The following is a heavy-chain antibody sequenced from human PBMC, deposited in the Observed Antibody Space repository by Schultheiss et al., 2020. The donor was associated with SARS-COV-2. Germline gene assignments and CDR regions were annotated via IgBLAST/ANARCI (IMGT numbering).Heavy chain of an antibody. D-gene: IGHD1-26*01. CDR3: ARLEWELLHFDY. J-gene: IGHJ4*02. V-gene: IGHV3-53*01. Sequence: GGSLRLSCAASGFTVSSNYMSWVRQAPGKGLEWVSVIYSGGSTYYADSVKGRFTISRDNSKNTLYLQMNSLRAEDTAVYYCARLEWELLHFDYWGQGTLVTVSS. CDR1: GFTVSSNY. CDR2: IYSGGST.